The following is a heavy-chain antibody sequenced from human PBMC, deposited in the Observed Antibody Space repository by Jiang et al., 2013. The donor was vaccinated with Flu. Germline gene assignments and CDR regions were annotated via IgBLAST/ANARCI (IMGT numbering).Heavy chain of an antibody. V-gene: IGHV1-46*01. Sequence: CKASGYTFTSYYMHWVRQAPGQGLEWMGIINPSGGSTSYAQKFQGRVTMTRDTSTSTVYMELSSLRSEDTAVYYCARDVNSLGVVLGYYYYGMDVWGQGTTVTVSS. CDR2: INPSGGST. CDR1: GYTFTSYY. D-gene: IGHD2-21*01. CDR3: ARDVNSLGVVLGYYYYGMDV. J-gene: IGHJ6*02.